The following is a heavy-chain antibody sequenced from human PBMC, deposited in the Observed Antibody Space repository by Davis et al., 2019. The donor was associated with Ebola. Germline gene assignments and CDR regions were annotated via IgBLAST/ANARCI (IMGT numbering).Heavy chain of an antibody. J-gene: IGHJ4*02. CDR3: ARDRHDSRAYGF. CDR2: IYTRGST. V-gene: IGHV4-61*02. Sequence: SETLSLTCSVSGDSISSGSYYWAWIRQPAGTRLEYIGRIYTRGSTNYNPSLKSRVTMSVDTSKNQFSLKLTSMTAADTATYFCARDRHDSRAYGFWGQGTLVTVSS. CDR1: GDSISSGSYY. D-gene: IGHD3-22*01.